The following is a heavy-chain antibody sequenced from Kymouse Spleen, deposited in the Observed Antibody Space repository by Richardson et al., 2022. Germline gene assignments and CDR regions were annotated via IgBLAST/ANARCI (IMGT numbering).Heavy chain of an antibody. CDR1: GGSFSGYY. J-gene: IGHJ6*02. Sequence: QVQLQQWGAGLLKPSETLSLTCAVYGGSFSGYYWSWIRQPPGKGLEWIGEINHSGSTNYNPSLKSRVTISVDTSKNQFSLKLSSVTAADTAVYYCARGLRYFDWLFYYGMDVWGQGTTVTVSS. V-gene: IGHV4-34*01. CDR2: INHSGST. CDR3: ARGLRYFDWLFYYGMDV. D-gene: IGHD3-9*01.